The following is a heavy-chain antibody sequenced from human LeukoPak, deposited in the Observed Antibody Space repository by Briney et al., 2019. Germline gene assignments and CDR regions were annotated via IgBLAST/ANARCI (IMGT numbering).Heavy chain of an antibody. Sequence: GGSLRLSCAASGFTFSSYAMHWVRQAPGKGLEWVAVISYDGSNKYYADSVKGRFTISRDNSKNTLYLQMNSLRAEDTAVYYCAKDAVRPYYDFWSGNSGGNYYMDVWGKGTTVTVSS. CDR2: ISYDGSNK. CDR3: AKDAVRPYYDFWSGNSGGNYYMDV. D-gene: IGHD3-3*01. J-gene: IGHJ6*03. CDR1: GFTFSSYA. V-gene: IGHV3-30-3*01.